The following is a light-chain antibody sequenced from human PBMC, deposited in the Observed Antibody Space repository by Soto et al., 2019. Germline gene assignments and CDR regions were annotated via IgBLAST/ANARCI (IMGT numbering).Light chain of an antibody. V-gene: IGKV4-1*01. J-gene: IGKJ5*01. CDR1: QSVLYSSNNKNY. Sequence: DIVMTQSPDSLAVSLGERATINCKSSQSVLYSSNNKNYLAWYQQKPGQPPKLLIYWASTRESGVPDRFSGSGSGTDCYLTISSLHAEDVAVYYCQQYYRTLITFGQGTRLEIK. CDR2: WAS. CDR3: QQYYRTLIT.